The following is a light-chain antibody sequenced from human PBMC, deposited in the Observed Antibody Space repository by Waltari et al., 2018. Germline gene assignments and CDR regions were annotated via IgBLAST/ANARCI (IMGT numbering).Light chain of an antibody. CDR2: DVP. Sequence: QSALTQPLSLSGSPGQSVTISCTGTGSDIGAYNYVPWYQQHPDQAPKLIIYDVPARPSGVPDRFSGSKSGNPASLTISGLQAEDAAHYYCCSYVGAYSWVFGGGTDLTVV. V-gene: IGLV2-11*01. CDR1: GSDIGAYNY. J-gene: IGLJ3*02. CDR3: CSYVGAYSWV.